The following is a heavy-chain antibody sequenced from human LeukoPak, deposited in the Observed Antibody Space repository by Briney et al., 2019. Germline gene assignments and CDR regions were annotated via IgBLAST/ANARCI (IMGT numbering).Heavy chain of an antibody. Sequence: PGGSLRLSCAASGFTFSSFAMRWVRQAPGKGLEWVSGISGSGGSTYYADSVKGQFTISKDNSKNTLYLQMNSLGAEDTAVYHCAKGRKSYYYGMDVWGQETTVTVSS. CDR3: AKGRKSYYYGMDV. CDR2: ISGSGGST. CDR1: GFTFSSFA. J-gene: IGHJ6*02. V-gene: IGHV3-23*01.